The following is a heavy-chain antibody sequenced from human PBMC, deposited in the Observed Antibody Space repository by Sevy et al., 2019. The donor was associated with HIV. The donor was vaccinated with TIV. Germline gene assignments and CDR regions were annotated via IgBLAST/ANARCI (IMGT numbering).Heavy chain of an antibody. V-gene: IGHV3-48*03. CDR2: ITSSGSTK. CDR3: AIVTYYYDTSGPYFFDF. J-gene: IGHJ4*02. D-gene: IGHD3-22*01. CDR1: GFIFSNYE. Sequence: GGSLRLSCIASGFIFSNYEMNWVRQAPGKGLEWVSYITSSGSTKHYADSVKGRFTISRDNGKNSIYLQMNSLRAEDTAVYYCAIVTYYYDTSGPYFFDFWGQGTLVTVSS.